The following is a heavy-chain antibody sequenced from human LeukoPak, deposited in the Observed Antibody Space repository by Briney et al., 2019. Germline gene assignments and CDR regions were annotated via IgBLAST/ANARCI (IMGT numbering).Heavy chain of an antibody. CDR1: GGSISSYY. J-gene: IGHJ4*02. D-gene: IGHD2-8*01. Sequence: SETLSLTCTVSGGSISSYYWSWIRQPPGKGLEWIGEINHSGSTNYNPSLKSRVTISVDTSKNQFSLKLSSVTAADTAVYYCARHGFTNDYWGQGTLVTVSS. V-gene: IGHV4-34*01. CDR3: ARHGFTNDY. CDR2: INHSGST.